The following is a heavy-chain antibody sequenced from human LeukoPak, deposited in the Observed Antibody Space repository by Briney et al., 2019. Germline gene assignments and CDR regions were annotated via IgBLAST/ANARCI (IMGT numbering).Heavy chain of an antibody. CDR2: ISWDGTRT. CDR1: GFTFDDYT. V-gene: IGHV3-43*01. Sequence: PGGSLRLSCAASGFTFDDYTIRWVRQAPGKGLEWVSLISWDGTRTYYADSVKGRFTISRDSSRDSLYLQMNSLRTEDTAFYYCAKDAGGLASITNYFDYWGQGTLVTVSS. D-gene: IGHD3-10*01. CDR3: AKDAGGLASITNYFDY. J-gene: IGHJ4*02.